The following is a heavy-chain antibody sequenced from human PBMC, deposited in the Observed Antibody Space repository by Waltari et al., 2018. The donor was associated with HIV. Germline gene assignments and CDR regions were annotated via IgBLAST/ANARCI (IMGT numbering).Heavy chain of an antibody. CDR1: GFTFSSYG. CDR2: IRYDGSNK. D-gene: IGHD3-22*01. J-gene: IGHJ3*02. V-gene: IGHV3-30*02. Sequence: QVQLVESGGGVVQPGGSLRLSCAASGFTFSSYGMHWVRKAPGTGLEWVAFIRYDGSNKYYADSVKGRFTISRDNSKNTLYLQMNSLRAEDTAVYYCANLYYYDSSGYHGAFDIWGQGTMVTVSS. CDR3: ANLYYYDSSGYHGAFDI.